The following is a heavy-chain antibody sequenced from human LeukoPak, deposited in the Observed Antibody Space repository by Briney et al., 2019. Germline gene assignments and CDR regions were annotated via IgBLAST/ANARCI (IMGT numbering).Heavy chain of an antibody. J-gene: IGHJ4*02. CDR3: AKDYSRYGDYGSYFDY. CDR1: GFTFGDYA. Sequence: GGSLRLSCTASGFTFGDYAMSWFRQAPGKGLEWVSAISGSGGSTYYADSVKGRFTISRDNSKNTLYLQMNSLRAEDTAVYYCAKDYSRYGDYGSYFDYWGQGTLVTVSS. D-gene: IGHD4-17*01. CDR2: ISGSGGST. V-gene: IGHV3-23*01.